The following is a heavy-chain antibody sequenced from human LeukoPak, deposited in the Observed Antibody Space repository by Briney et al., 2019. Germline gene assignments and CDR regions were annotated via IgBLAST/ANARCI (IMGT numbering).Heavy chain of an antibody. CDR3: ARAPGRGYCSSTSCYGFDY. V-gene: IGHV1-18*01. J-gene: IGHJ4*02. Sequence: GASVKVSCKASGYTFTSYGISWVRQAPGQGLEWMGWISAYNGNTNYAQKLQGRVTMTTDTSTSTAYMELRSLRSDDTAVYYCARAPGRGYCSSTSCYGFDYWGQGTLVTVSS. D-gene: IGHD2-2*01. CDR2: ISAYNGNT. CDR1: GYTFTSYG.